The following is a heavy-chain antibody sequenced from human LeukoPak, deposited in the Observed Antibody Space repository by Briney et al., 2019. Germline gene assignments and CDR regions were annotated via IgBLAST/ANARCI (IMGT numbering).Heavy chain of an antibody. V-gene: IGHV3-21*01. J-gene: IGHJ4*02. Sequence: GGSLRLSCAASGFTFSSYSMNWVRQAPGKGLEWVSSISSSSSYIYYADSVKGRFTISRDNAKNSLYLQMNSLRAEDTAVYYCARVFGYDSSGYYRYYFDYWGQGTLVTVSS. CDR2: ISSSSSYI. D-gene: IGHD3-22*01. CDR3: ARVFGYDSSGYYRYYFDY. CDR1: GFTFSSYS.